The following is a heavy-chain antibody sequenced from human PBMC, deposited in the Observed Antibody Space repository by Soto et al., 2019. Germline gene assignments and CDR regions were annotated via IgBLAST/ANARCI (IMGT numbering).Heavy chain of an antibody. Sequence: GGSLRLSCAASGFTFSSYAMHWVRQAPGKGLEWVAVISYDGSNKYYADSVKGRFTISRDNSKNTLYLQMNSLRAEDTAVYYCAATAIWFGELWLDYWGQGTLVTV. J-gene: IGHJ4*02. CDR2: ISYDGSNK. V-gene: IGHV3-30*01. D-gene: IGHD3-10*01. CDR3: AATAIWFGELWLDY. CDR1: GFTFSSYA.